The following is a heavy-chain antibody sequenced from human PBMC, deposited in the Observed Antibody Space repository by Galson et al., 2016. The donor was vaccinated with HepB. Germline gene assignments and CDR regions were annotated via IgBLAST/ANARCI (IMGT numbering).Heavy chain of an antibody. CDR3: AIHYDILTGWFDP. J-gene: IGHJ5*02. V-gene: IGHV4-59*04. CDR1: GGSINRYY. CDR2: IYYSGST. D-gene: IGHD3-9*01. Sequence: ETLSLTCTVSGGSINRYYWSWIRQPPGKGLEWIGNIYYSGSTYYNPSLKSRVTISVDTSKNQFSLKLSSVTAADTAVYYCAIHYDILTGWFDPWGQGTLVTVSS.